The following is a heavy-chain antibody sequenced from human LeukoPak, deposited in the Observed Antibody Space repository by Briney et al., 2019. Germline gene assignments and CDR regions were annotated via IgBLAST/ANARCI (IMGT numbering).Heavy chain of an antibody. J-gene: IGHJ4*02. V-gene: IGHV3-21*04. CDR2: ISNSGVSI. Sequence: PGGSLRLSCAASGFLFGSYSMNWVRQAPGKGLEWISSISNSGVSIYYADSVKGRFTISRDNAKNSLYLQMNSLRAEDTAVYYCARGAAAATPFDYWGRGTLVTVSS. D-gene: IGHD6-13*01. CDR3: ARGAAAATPFDY. CDR1: GFLFGSYS.